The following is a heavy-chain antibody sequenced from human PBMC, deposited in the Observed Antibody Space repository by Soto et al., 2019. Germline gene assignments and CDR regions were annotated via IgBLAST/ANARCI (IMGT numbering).Heavy chain of an antibody. CDR2: TLYSGRT. J-gene: IGHJ5*02. CDR1: GASISSGW. Sequence: QVQLQESGPGLVKPSGTLSLTCAVSGASISSGWWTWVRQPPGKGLEWIGETLYSGRTNYHSSLNSRVTISIDKSKKQFSLNLSSVTAAYTAVYYCSSRVTDAPTWGQGTLVTVSS. CDR3: SSRVTDAPT. D-gene: IGHD3-10*01. V-gene: IGHV4-4*02.